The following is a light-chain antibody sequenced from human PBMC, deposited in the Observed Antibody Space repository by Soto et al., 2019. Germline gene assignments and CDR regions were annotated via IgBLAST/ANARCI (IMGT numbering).Light chain of an antibody. J-gene: IGLJ1*01. Sequence: QSVLTQPPSASGTPGQRVTISCSGSSSNIGSNTVNWYQQLPGTAPKLLIYSNNQRPSGVPDRFSGSKSGTSASLAISGLQSEDEADYYCAAWDDSLNDPYVFGTGTKLTVL. CDR1: SSNIGSNT. CDR3: AAWDDSLNDPYV. CDR2: SNN. V-gene: IGLV1-44*01.